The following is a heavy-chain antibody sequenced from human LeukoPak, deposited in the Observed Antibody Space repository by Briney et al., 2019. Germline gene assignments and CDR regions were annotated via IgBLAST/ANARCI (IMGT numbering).Heavy chain of an antibody. CDR3: ARVGEATAFDY. CDR2: ISSNGGNT. J-gene: IGHJ4*02. D-gene: IGHD5-12*01. Sequence: GGSLRLSCAASAFIFRDYSMHWVRQAPGKGLEYVSAISSNGGNTYHANSVKGRFTISRDNSKNTLYLQMGRLRTEDTAVYYCARVGEATAFDYWGQGALVTVSS. CDR1: AFIFRDYS. V-gene: IGHV3-64*01.